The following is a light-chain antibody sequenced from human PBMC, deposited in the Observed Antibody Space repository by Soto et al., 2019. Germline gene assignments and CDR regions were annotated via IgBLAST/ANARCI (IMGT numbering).Light chain of an antibody. V-gene: IGKV4-1*01. CDR1: LSVLYSSNNKNY. J-gene: IGKJ4*01. Sequence: DIVMTQSPDSLAVSLGERATINCKSSLSVLYSSNNKNYLAWYQQKPGQPPKXLIYWASTRESGVPDRFSGSGSGTDFTLTISSLQAEDVAVYYCQQYYSTPLTLGGGTKVDIK. CDR2: WAS. CDR3: QQYYSTPLT.